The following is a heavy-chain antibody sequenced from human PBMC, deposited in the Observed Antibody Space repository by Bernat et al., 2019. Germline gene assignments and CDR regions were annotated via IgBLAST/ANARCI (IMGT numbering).Heavy chain of an antibody. CDR1: GYTFTSYG. CDR2: ISAYNGNT. D-gene: IGHD4-11*01. Sequence: QVQLVQSGAEVKKPGASVKVSCKASGYTFTSYGISWVRQAPGQGLEWMGWISAYNGNTNYAQKLQGRVTMTTDTSTSTAYMELRSLRSDGTAVYYCARSDPPRNDYSDYGYYYYGMDVWGQGTTVTISS. J-gene: IGHJ6*02. V-gene: IGHV1-18*01. CDR3: ARSDPPRNDYSDYGYYYYGMDV.